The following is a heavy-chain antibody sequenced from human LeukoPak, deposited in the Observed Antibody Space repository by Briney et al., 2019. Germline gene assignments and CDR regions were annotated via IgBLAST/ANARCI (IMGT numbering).Heavy chain of an antibody. CDR3: ARTWLPFDC. CDR2: IRSSISVK. V-gene: IGHV3-48*04. D-gene: IGHD6-19*01. Sequence: PGGSLRLSCAASGFTFSSYSMRWVRQAPGKGLEWVSYIRSSISVKYYADSVEGRFTIARDNAQNSLDLQMNSLRAEDTAVYYCARTWLPFDCWGQGPLVTVSS. CDR1: GFTFSSYS. J-gene: IGHJ4*02.